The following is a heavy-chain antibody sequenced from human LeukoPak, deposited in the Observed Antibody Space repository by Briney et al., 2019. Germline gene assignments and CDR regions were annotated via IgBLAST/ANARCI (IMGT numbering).Heavy chain of an antibody. J-gene: IGHJ4*02. CDR2: ISSSGDNGDNT. Sequence: GGSLRPSCAASGFAFNNYAMTWVRQAPGKGLQWVSTISSSGDNGDNTYYEDSVKGRFTVSRDNSKDTVYLQMNSLRAEDTAVYYCARDGIQLPDTLDYWGLGTLVTVSS. CDR3: ARDGIQLPDTLDY. CDR1: GFAFNNYA. D-gene: IGHD1-1*01. V-gene: IGHV3-23*01.